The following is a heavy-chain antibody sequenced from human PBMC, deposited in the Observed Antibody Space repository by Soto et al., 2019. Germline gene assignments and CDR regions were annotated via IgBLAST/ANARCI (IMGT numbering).Heavy chain of an antibody. D-gene: IGHD3-9*01. V-gene: IGHV4-30-4*01. CDR1: GGSISSGDYY. Sequence: QVQLQESGPGLVKPSQTLSLTCTVSGGSISSGDYYWSWIRQPPGKGLEWIVYSYYSGSTYYNPSLKSRVTISVDTSKNQFSLKLSSVTAADTAVYYCARDHYVYDILTGYGYYYGMDVWGQGTTVTVSS. CDR2: SYYSGST. CDR3: ARDHYVYDILTGYGYYYGMDV. J-gene: IGHJ6*02.